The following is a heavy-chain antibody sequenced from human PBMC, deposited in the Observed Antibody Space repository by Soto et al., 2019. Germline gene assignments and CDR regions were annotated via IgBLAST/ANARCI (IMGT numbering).Heavy chain of an antibody. CDR2: IYYSGST. V-gene: IGHV4-31*03. CDR1: GGSISSGGYY. J-gene: IGHJ5*02. D-gene: IGHD5-18*01. Sequence: QVQLQESGPGLVKPSQTLSLTCTVSGGSISSGGYYWSWIRQHPGKGLEWIGYIYYSGSTYYNPSLKSRVTISVDTSKNQFSLKLSSVTAAVTAVYYCARERAGEIRFDPWGQGTLVTVS. CDR3: ARERAGEIRFDP.